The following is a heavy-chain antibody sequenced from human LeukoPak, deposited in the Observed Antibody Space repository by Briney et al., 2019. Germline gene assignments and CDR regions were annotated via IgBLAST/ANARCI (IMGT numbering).Heavy chain of an antibody. CDR1: GFTFSSYS. CDR3: ARDLAVVVVSAFDI. D-gene: IGHD3-22*01. Sequence: GGSLRLSCAASGFTFSSYSMNWVRQAPGKGLEWVSSISSSSSTIYYADSVKGRFTISRDNAKNSLYLQMNSLRAEDTAVYYCARDLAVVVVSAFDIWGQGTMVTVSS. CDR2: ISSSSSTI. J-gene: IGHJ3*02. V-gene: IGHV3-48*04.